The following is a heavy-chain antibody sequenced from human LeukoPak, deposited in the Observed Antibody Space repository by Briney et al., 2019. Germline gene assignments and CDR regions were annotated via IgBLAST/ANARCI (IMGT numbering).Heavy chain of an antibody. V-gene: IGHV4-59*01. CDR3: ARGYGSSWWD. Sequence: SETLSLTCTVSGGSISGFYWSWIRQPPGKRLEWIGYFHYGGSTNYNPSLRSRVTMSVDTSTNHFSLKLTSVTTADTALYFCARGYGSSWWDWGQGTLVTVSS. J-gene: IGHJ4*02. CDR2: FHYGGST. D-gene: IGHD6-13*01. CDR1: GGSISGFY.